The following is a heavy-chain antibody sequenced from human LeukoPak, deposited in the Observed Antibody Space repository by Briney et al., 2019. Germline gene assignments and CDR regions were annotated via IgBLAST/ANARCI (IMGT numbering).Heavy chain of an antibody. CDR2: INHSGRT. J-gene: IGHJ4*02. Sequence: SETLSLTCVVYGGSFSGDYWSWIRQPPGRGLEWIGEINHSGRTNYNPSLKSRVTISVDASKNQFSLKLSSVTAADTAVYYCAREGFGELSHFDYWGQGTLVTVSS. D-gene: IGHD3-10*01. CDR1: GGSFSGDY. V-gene: IGHV4-34*01. CDR3: AREGFGELSHFDY.